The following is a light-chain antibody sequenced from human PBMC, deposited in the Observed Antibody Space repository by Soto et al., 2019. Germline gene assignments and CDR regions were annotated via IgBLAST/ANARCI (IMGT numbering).Light chain of an antibody. Sequence: DIQMTQSPSSLSASVGDRVTITCRASQSIKNYLNWYQQKPGKAPKLLIYAASSLQSGVPSRFSGSGSGTDFTLTISSLQPEDFATYYCQQSYSYPVTFGPGTKVDIK. J-gene: IGKJ3*01. CDR1: QSIKNY. CDR2: AAS. CDR3: QQSYSYPVT. V-gene: IGKV1-39*01.